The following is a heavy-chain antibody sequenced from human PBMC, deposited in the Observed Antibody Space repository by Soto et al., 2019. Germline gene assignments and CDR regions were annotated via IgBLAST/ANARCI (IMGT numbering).Heavy chain of an antibody. V-gene: IGHV1-46*02. D-gene: IGHD2-21*02. CDR1: GYTFNTYY. Sequence: QVQLVQSGAEVKKPGASVKVSCKPSGYTFNTYYLHWVRQAPGQALEWMGVIHPSGGGTTYAQKSLGRVTVTRDTSTSTVFMELSSLGSDDTAVYYCARGGHIAVVTASFDYWGQGTLVTVSS. J-gene: IGHJ4*02. CDR2: IHPSGGGT. CDR3: ARGGHIAVVTASFDY.